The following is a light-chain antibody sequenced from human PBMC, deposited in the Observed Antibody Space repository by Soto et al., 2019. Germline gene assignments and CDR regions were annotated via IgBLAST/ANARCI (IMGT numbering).Light chain of an antibody. CDR3: QAYDSSRLYV. J-gene: IGLJ1*01. Sequence: QAVLTPPPSVSGAPGQRVTISCTGSSSNIGAGYDVHWYQQLPGTAPKLLIYGNSNRPSGVPDRFSGSKSGTSDSLAITGLQAEDEADYYCQAYDSSRLYVFGTGTKLTVL. CDR1: SSNIGAGYD. CDR2: GNS. V-gene: IGLV1-40*01.